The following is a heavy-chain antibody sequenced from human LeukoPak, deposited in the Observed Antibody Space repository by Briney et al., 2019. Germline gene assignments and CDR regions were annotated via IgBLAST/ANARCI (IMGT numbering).Heavy chain of an antibody. CDR1: GFTFSSYA. CDR2: IRGSGDTT. Sequence: GGSLRLSCAASGFTFSSYAMSWVRQAPGKGLVWVSGIRGSGDTTYYADSVKGRFTISRDNSTNTLYLQMNSLRAEDTAVYYCAKDRHSYYDRIHYFDHWGQGTLVTVSS. V-gene: IGHV3-23*01. D-gene: IGHD3-22*01. CDR3: AKDRHSYYDRIHYFDH. J-gene: IGHJ4*02.